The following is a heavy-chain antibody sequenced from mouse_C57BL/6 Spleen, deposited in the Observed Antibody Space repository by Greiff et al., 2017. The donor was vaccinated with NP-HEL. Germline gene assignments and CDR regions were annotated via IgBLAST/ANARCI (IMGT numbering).Heavy chain of an antibody. J-gene: IGHJ3*01. CDR3: ARGSKTGTFAY. CDR1: GYSITSGYY. D-gene: IGHD4-1*01. Sequence: ESGPGLVKPSQSLSLTCSVTGYSITSGYYWNWIRQFPGNKLEWMGYISYDGSNNYNPSLKNRISITRDTSKNQFFLKLNSVTTEDTATYYCARGSKTGTFAYWGQGTLVTVSA. CDR2: ISYDGSN. V-gene: IGHV3-6*01.